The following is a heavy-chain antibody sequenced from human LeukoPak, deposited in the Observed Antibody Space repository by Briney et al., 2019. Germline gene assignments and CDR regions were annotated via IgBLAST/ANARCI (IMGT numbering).Heavy chain of an antibody. CDR2: IDPNSGGT. D-gene: IGHD2-2*01. V-gene: IGHV1-2*02. CDR3: AVEFSYCSSTSCADY. Sequence: ASVKVSCKASGYTFTGYYMHWVRQAPGQGLEWMGWIDPNSGGTNYAQKFQGRVTMTRDTSISTAYMELSRLRSDDTAVYYCAVEFSYCSSTSCADYWGQGTLVTVSS. CDR1: GYTFTGYY. J-gene: IGHJ4*02.